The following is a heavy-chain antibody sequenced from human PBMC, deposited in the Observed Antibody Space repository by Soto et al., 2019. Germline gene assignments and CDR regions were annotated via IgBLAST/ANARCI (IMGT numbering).Heavy chain of an antibody. CDR2: IYHSGST. CDR3: AREMELGGWFDP. J-gene: IGHJ5*02. CDR1: GGSISSGGYS. D-gene: IGHD1-7*01. V-gene: IGHV4-30-2*01. Sequence: PSETLSLTCAVSGGSISSGGYSWGWIRQPPGKGLEWIGYIYHSGSTYYNPSLKSRVTISVDRSKNQFSLKLSSVTAADTAVYYCAREMELGGWFDPWGQGTLVTVSS.